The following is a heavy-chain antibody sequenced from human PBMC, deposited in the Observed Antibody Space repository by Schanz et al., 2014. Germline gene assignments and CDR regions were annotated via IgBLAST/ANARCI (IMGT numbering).Heavy chain of an antibody. J-gene: IGHJ4*02. V-gene: IGHV3-9*01. Sequence: EVQLVDSGGGLVQPGRSLRLSCAGSGFSFQEYAMHWVRQAPGKGLEWVSGMSWNAGSLGYGDSVKGRFTISRDNAKNSLYLQMDSLRPEDTAVYFCAKDLHSNSGNYYSYYFDSWGPGALVTVSS. CDR2: MSWNAGSL. CDR3: AKDLHSNSGNYYSYYFDS. CDR1: GFSFQEYA. D-gene: IGHD3-10*01.